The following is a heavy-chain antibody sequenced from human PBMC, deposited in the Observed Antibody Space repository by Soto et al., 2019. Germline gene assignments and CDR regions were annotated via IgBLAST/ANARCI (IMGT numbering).Heavy chain of an antibody. CDR3: ARGYCSGGGCYRGY. CDR1: GFTFSTYS. CDR2: INQDGSAE. V-gene: IGHV3-7*01. J-gene: IGHJ4*02. Sequence: GGSLRLSCAASGFTFSTYSMSWVRQAPGKGLEWVAKINQDGSAEYYADSVKDRFTISRDDAKNSLYLQMNSLGAEDTAVYYCARGYCSGGGCYRGYWGQGTLVTVSS. D-gene: IGHD2-15*01.